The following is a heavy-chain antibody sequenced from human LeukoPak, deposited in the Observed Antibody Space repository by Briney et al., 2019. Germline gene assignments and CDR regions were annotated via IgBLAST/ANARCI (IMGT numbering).Heavy chain of an antibody. J-gene: IGHJ4*02. CDR2: IKQDGSEK. V-gene: IGHV3-7*03. D-gene: IGHD3-16*01. Sequence: GGSLRLSCAASGFTFSSYGMHWVRQAPGKGLEWVANIKQDGSEKNYVDSVKGRFIISRDNAKNSLYLQMNTLRADDTAVYYCARDGFGTGSNWGQGTLVTVSS. CDR3: ARDGFGTGSN. CDR1: GFTFSSYG.